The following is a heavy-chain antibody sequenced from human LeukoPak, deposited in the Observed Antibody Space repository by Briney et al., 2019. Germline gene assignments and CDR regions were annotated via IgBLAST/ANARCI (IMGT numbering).Heavy chain of an antibody. D-gene: IGHD1-26*01. V-gene: IGHV4-61*02. Sequence: SETLSLTCTVSGGSISSGRYYWSWIRQPAGKGLEWIGRIYTSGSTNYNPSLKSRVTISVDTSKNQFSLKLSSVTAADTAVYYCARLGSDWFDPWGQGTLVTVSS. J-gene: IGHJ5*02. CDR2: IYTSGST. CDR1: GGSISSGRYY. CDR3: ARLGSDWFDP.